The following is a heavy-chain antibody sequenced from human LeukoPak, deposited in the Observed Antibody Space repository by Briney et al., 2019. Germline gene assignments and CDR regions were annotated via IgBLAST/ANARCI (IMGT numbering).Heavy chain of an antibody. V-gene: IGHV3-11*01. J-gene: IGHJ5*02. CDR1: GFTFRDYP. CDR3: ARAGAAAGPVGGYWFDP. Sequence: GGVPRLSFAGSGFTFRDYPMSWVRPGPGEGLGGGLFISSSGSTIYYADSVKGRFTISRDNAKNSLYLQMNSLRAEDTAVYYCARAGAAAGPVGGYWFDPWGQGTLVTVSS. CDR2: ISSSGSTI. D-gene: IGHD6-13*01.